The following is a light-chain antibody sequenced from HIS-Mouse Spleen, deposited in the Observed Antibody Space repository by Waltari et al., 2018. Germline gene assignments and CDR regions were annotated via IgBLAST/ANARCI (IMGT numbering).Light chain of an antibody. Sequence: QSALTQPASVSGSPGQSITIPCTGTSSDVGSYNLVSWYQQHPGKAPKLVMYEGSKRPSGVSNRFSGSKSGNTSSLTISGLQAEDEADYYCCSYAGSSTVVFGGGTKLTVL. CDR1: SSDVGSYNL. J-gene: IGLJ2*01. V-gene: IGLV2-23*01. CDR2: EGS. CDR3: CSYAGSSTVV.